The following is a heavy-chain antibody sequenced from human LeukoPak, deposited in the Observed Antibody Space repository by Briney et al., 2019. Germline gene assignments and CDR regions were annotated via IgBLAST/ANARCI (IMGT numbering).Heavy chain of an antibody. V-gene: IGHV1-18*01. CDR1: XYXXTSXX. J-gene: IGHJ5*02. CDR2: XXXYXXXT. Sequence: ASVKVSCKASXYXXTSXXXXXXRXXXXXXXXXXXXXXXYXXXTXYAQKLXGRVTXTTDTSTSTDYMELRSLRSDDTAVYYCARVPPRVTLNWFDPWGQGTLVTVSS. D-gene: IGHD2-21*02. CDR3: ARVPPRVTLNWFDP.